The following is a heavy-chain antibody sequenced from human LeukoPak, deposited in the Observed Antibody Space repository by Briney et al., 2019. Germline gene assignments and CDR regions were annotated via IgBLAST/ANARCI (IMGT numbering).Heavy chain of an antibody. CDR3: VKGPLWSVAGTRFDY. CDR2: ISSNGGST. Sequence: GGSLRLSCSASGFTFSSYAMHWVRQAPGKGLEYVSAISSNGGSTYYADSVKDRFTISRDNSKNTLYLQMSSLRAEDTAVYYCVKGPLWSVAGTRFDYWGRGTLVTVSS. V-gene: IGHV3-64D*06. J-gene: IGHJ4*02. CDR1: GFTFSSYA. D-gene: IGHD6-19*01.